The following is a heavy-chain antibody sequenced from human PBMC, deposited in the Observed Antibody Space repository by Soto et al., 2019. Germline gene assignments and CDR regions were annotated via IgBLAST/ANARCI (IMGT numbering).Heavy chain of an antibody. D-gene: IGHD1-1*01. Sequence: DVQLVESGGGLMQPGESLRLSCAASGLTVSAKEYVAWVRQAPGKGLEWVSALYDVDGSFYSDSVKGRFTTSSDSSKTTVYLQMNDLRPADTAVYYCATWHEREHAYDVWGQGTTVTVSS. V-gene: IGHV3-53*01. J-gene: IGHJ3*01. CDR2: LYDVDGS. CDR3: ATWHEREHAYDV. CDR1: GLTVSAKEY.